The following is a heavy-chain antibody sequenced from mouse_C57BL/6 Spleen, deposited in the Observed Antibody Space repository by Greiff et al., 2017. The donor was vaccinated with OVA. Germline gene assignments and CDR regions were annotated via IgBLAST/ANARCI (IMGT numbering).Heavy chain of an antibody. Sequence: VQLQESGPGLVAPSQSLSITCTVSGFSLTSYAISWVRQPPGKGLEWLGVIWTGGGTNYNSALKSRLSISKDNSKSQVFLKMNSLQTDDTARYYCARYYYGSSYGYWYFDVWGTGTTVTVSS. D-gene: IGHD1-1*01. CDR3: ARYYYGSSYGYWYFDV. V-gene: IGHV2-9-1*01. J-gene: IGHJ1*03. CDR1: GFSLTSYA. CDR2: IWTGGGT.